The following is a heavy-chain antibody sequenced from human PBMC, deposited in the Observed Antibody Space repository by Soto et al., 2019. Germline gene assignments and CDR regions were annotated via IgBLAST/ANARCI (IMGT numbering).Heavy chain of an antibody. Sequence: SETLSLTCAVYGGSFSGYYWSWIRQPPGKGLEWIGEINHSGSTNYNPSLKSRVTISVDTSKNQFSLKLSSVTAADTAVYYCARGLLGYCSSTSCYRLDYWGQGTLVTVSS. CDR3: ARGLLGYCSSTSCYRLDY. D-gene: IGHD2-2*01. V-gene: IGHV4-34*01. CDR2: INHSGST. CDR1: GGSFSGYY. J-gene: IGHJ4*02.